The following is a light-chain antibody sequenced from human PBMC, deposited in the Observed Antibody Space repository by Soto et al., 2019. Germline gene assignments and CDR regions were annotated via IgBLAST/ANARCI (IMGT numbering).Light chain of an antibody. J-gene: IGLJ1*01. V-gene: IGLV2-14*03. Sequence: QSVLTQPASVSASPGQSIAISCTGTDSDIGGYDHVSWYQQHPGKAPKLLIYDVTNRPSGVSSRFSGSKAGRTASLTISGLRTEDEADYYSSSHTSSTALVFGTGTKVTVL. CDR2: DVT. CDR1: DSDIGGYDH. CDR3: SSHTSSTALV.